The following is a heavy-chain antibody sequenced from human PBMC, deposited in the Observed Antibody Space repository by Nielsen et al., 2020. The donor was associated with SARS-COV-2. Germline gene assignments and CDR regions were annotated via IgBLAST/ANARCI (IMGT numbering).Heavy chain of an antibody. Sequence: ASVKVSCKASGYTFTSYGISWVRQAPGQGLEWMGWISAYNGNTNYAQKLQGRVTMTTDTSTSTAYMELRSLRSDDTAVYYCARARYSSSDYYYYMDVWGKGTTVTVSS. V-gene: IGHV1-18*04. CDR2: ISAYNGNT. D-gene: IGHD6-6*01. CDR1: GYTFTSYG. J-gene: IGHJ6*03. CDR3: ARARYSSSDYYYYMDV.